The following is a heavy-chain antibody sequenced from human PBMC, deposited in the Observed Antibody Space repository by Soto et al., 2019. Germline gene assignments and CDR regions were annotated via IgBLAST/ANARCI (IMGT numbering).Heavy chain of an antibody. CDR3: ARDDNWGYVWIDS. CDR2: IYHSGSA. J-gene: IGHJ5*01. D-gene: IGHD7-27*01. Sequence: SETLSLTCSVSGGSISSGDYYWSWIRQHPGKGLEWIGYIYHSGSAYYNPSLKSRLKMSVDTSKNQFSLNLTSVTAADTAVYYCARDDNWGYVWIDSCSPGSLVTVSS. V-gene: IGHV4-31*03. CDR1: GGSISSGDYY.